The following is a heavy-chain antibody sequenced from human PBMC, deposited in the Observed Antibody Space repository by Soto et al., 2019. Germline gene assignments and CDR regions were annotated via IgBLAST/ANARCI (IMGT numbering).Heavy chain of an antibody. Sequence: QVQLVESGGGVVQPGRSLRLSCAASGFTFSSYAMHWVRQAPGKGLEWVAVISYDGSNKYYADSVKGRFTISRDNSKNTLYLQMNSLRAGDTGVDYWASHASPPPTMKYDSSGYYNYYYYYYGMDVWGQGTTVTVSS. V-gene: IGHV3-30-3*01. D-gene: IGHD3-22*01. J-gene: IGHJ6*02. CDR1: GFTFSSYA. CDR3: ASHASPPPTMKYDSSGYYNYYYYYYGMDV. CDR2: ISYDGSNK.